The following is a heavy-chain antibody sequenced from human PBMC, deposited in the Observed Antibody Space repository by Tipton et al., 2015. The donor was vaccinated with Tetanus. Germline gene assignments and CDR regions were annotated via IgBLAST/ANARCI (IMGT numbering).Heavy chain of an antibody. CDR1: GGSISSSYYY. CDR2: VSSSGNS. Sequence: LRLSCTVSGGSISSSYYYWTWFRQPPGKRLEWIGFVSSSGNSNYSPSLTGRVPMSLDTSKQQFSLSLTSATAADTAVYYCARGWSECSSWSCSPFDSWGQGTLVTVSS. CDR3: ARGWSECSSWSCSPFDS. J-gene: IGHJ4*02. D-gene: IGHD2-2*01. V-gene: IGHV4-61*05.